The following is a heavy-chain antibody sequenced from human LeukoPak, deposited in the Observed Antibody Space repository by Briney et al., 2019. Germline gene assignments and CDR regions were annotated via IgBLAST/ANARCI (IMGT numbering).Heavy chain of an antibody. CDR2: IYTSGST. J-gene: IGHJ4*02. V-gene: IGHV4-38-2*02. D-gene: IGHD2-15*01. Sequence: SETLSLTCTVSGYSMSSAYYWGWIRQPPGKGLEWIGRIYTSGSTNYNPSLKSRVTMSVDTSKNQFSLKLSSVTAADTAVYYCARYCSGGSCWGYYFDYWGQGTLVTVSS. CDR3: ARYCSGGSCWGYYFDY. CDR1: GYSMSSAYY.